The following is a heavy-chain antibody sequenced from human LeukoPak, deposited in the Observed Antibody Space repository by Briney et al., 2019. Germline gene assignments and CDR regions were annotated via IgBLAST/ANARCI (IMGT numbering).Heavy chain of an antibody. V-gene: IGHV3-23*01. CDR2: ITSGGST. CDR1: GFTFSSYG. D-gene: IGHD5/OR15-5a*01. CDR3: VREGLRRFDP. J-gene: IGHJ5*02. Sequence: GGSLRLSCAASGFTFSSYGMSWVRQAPGKGLEWVSAITSGGSTYYADSVKGRLTISRDNAKNTLYLQMDSLRAEDTAVYYCVREGLRRFDPWGQGTLVTVSS.